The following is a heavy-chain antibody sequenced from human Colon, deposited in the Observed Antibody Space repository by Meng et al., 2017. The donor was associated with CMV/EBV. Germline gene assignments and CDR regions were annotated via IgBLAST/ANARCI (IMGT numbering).Heavy chain of an antibody. CDR3: ATFGGDFDY. V-gene: IGHV1-2*02. J-gene: IGHJ4*02. CDR2: INPVTGDT. Sequence: QVQMGQSGAEVKEPGASVKVSCKTSGYTFNGYFMQWVRQAPGQGLEWMGWINPVTGDTSYAQKFQVRVTMTRDTSISTAYMELSSLRSDDTAVYYCATFGGDFDYWGQGTLVTVSS. D-gene: IGHD3-3*01. CDR1: GYTFNGYF.